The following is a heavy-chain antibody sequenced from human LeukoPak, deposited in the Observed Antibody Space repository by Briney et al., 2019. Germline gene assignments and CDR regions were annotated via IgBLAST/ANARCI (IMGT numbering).Heavy chain of an antibody. D-gene: IGHD3-10*01. Sequence: GGSLRLSCAASGFTFSSYSMNWVRQAPGKGLEWVSSISSSSSYIYYADTVKGRFTISRDNAKNSLYLQMNSLRAEDTAVYYCASVGNYYYGSGSYYNFDYWGQGTLVTVSS. CDR3: ASVGNYYYGSGSYYNFDY. CDR2: ISSSSSYI. J-gene: IGHJ4*02. V-gene: IGHV3-21*01. CDR1: GFTFSSYS.